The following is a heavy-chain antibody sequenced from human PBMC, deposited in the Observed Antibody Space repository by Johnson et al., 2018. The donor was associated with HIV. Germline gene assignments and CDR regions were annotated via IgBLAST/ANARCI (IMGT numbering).Heavy chain of an antibody. D-gene: IGHD2-15*01. CDR3: TTEDAQGSHRNAFDS. Sequence: VQLVESGGGLVKPGGSLRVSCAASGFTFSNAWMNWVRQAPGKGLEWVGRIKSGTTDYAVPVKGRFIISRDDSKNTLYLQMKSLKTEDTAVYYCTTEDAQGSHRNAFDSWGQGTMVTVSS. V-gene: IGHV3-15*01. J-gene: IGHJ3*02. CDR1: GFTFSNAW. CDR2: IKSGTT.